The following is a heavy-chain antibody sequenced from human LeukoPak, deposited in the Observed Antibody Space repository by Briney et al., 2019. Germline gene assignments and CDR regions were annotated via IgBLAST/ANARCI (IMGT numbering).Heavy chain of an antibody. CDR2: LSRNNNYI. V-gene: IGHV3-21*01. CDR1: GFTFDLYA. Sequence: GSLRLSCAASGFTFDLYAFNWVRQAPGKGLEWVSTLSRNNNYIYYSDSVKGRFTISRDDAKNSLYLQMNRLRADDTAVYYCARSRWLRWYFDYWGQGTLVTVSS. J-gene: IGHJ4*02. CDR3: ARSRWLRWYFDY. D-gene: IGHD5-12*01.